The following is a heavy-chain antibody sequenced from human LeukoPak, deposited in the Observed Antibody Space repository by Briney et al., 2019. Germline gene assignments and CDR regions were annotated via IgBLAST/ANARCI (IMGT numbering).Heavy chain of an antibody. V-gene: IGHV4-59*12. CDR3: ARVGGYCSSTSCGDY. CDR1: GGSISTYY. D-gene: IGHD2-2*01. Sequence: SETLSLTCTVSGGSISTYYWSWIRQPPGKGLEWLGYIYHSGSTYYNPSLKSRVIISVDRSKNQFSLRLSSVTAADTAVYYCARVGGYCSSTSCGDYWGQGTLVTVSS. J-gene: IGHJ4*02. CDR2: IYHSGST.